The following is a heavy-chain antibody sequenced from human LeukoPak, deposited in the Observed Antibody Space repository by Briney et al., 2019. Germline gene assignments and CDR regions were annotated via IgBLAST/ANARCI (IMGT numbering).Heavy chain of an antibody. D-gene: IGHD5-18*01. V-gene: IGHV3-48*03. CDR1: GFPFSSYE. CDR2: ISSSGSTI. CDR3: ARAPGGYSYGTPNFDY. Sequence: GGSLRLSCAASGFPFSSYEMNWVRQAPGKGLEWVSYISSSGSTIYYADSVKGRFTISRDNAKNSLHLQMNSLRAEDTAVYYCARAPGGYSYGTPNFDYWGQGTLVTVSS. J-gene: IGHJ4*02.